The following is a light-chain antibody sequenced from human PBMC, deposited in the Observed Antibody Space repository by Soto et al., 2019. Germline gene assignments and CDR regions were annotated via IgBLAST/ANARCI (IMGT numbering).Light chain of an antibody. Sequence: EIVLTQSPGTLSLSPGERATLSCRAGQRVTSSCLAWYQQKPGQAPRLLIYGASSRANGVPDRFSSSGSGTDFSLTIDRLEREHIAVYYCHQHDSPPSWTFGQGTRVQLK. CDR3: HQHDSPPSWT. CDR1: QRVTSSC. CDR2: GAS. J-gene: IGKJ1*01. V-gene: IGKV3-20*01.